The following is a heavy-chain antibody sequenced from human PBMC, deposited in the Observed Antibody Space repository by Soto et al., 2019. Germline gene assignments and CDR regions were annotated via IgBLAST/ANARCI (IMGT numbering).Heavy chain of an antibody. V-gene: IGHV3-30*18. CDR3: AKDIVAVDFLYYFDY. CDR1: GFTFSSYG. D-gene: IGHD6-19*01. Sequence: GGSLRLSCAASGFTFSSYGMHWVRQAPGKGLEWVAVISYDGSNKYYADSVKGRFTISRDNSKNTLYLQMNSLRAEDTAVYYCAKDIVAVDFLYYFDYWGQGTLVTVSS. J-gene: IGHJ4*02. CDR2: ISYDGSNK.